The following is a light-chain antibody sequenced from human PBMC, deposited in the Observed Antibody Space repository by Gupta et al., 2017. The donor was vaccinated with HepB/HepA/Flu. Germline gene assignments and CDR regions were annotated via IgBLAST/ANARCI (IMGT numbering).Light chain of an antibody. V-gene: IGLV3-21*01. J-gene: IGLJ1*01. CDR1: NIGSES. Sequence: SYVLTQPPSVSVAPGKTAKITCGGTNIGSESVHWYQQKSGQAPILVIYYDTDRPSGIPERFSGSKSGNTATLTISRVEAGDEADHYCQVWHSSGDHPFYVFGIGTKVTVL. CDR2: YDT. CDR3: QVWHSSGDHPFYV.